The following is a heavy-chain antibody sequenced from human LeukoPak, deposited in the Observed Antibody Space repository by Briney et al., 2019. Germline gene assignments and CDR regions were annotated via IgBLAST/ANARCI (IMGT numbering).Heavy chain of an antibody. CDR1: GFTFSSYS. Sequence: GGSLRLSCAASGFTFSSYSMNWVRQAPGKGLEWVSSISSSSSYIYYADSVKGRFTISRDNAKNSLYLQMNGLRAEDTAVYYCASAGGDIVVVVAATEIDYWGQGTLVTVSS. J-gene: IGHJ4*02. D-gene: IGHD2-15*01. V-gene: IGHV3-21*01. CDR2: ISSSSSYI. CDR3: ASAGGDIVVVVAATEIDY.